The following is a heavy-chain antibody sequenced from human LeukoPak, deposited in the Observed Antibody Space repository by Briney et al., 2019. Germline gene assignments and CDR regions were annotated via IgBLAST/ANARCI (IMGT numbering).Heavy chain of an antibody. CDR1: GYTFTGYY. CDR2: INPNSGGT. V-gene: IGHV1-2*02. CDR3: ARDGITMVRGVRGKNWFDP. Sequence: ASVKVSCKASGYTFTGYYMHWVRQAPGQGLEWMGWINPNSGGTNYAQKFQGRVTMTRDTSISTAYMELSRLRSGDTAVYYCARDGITMVRGVRGKNWFDPWGQGTLVTVSS. D-gene: IGHD3-10*01. J-gene: IGHJ5*02.